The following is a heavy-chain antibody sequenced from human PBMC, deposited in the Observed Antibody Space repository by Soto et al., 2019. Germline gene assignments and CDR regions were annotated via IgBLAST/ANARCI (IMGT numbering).Heavy chain of an antibody. Sequence: GSLRLSCAASGFTFSDYYMSWIRQAPGKGLEWVSYISSSGSTIYYADSVKGRFTISRDNAKNSLYLQMNSLRAEDTAVYYCARSDAGVVVPAARMADYWGQGTLGTVSS. CDR3: ARSDAGVVVPAARMADY. CDR2: ISSSGSTI. V-gene: IGHV3-11*01. CDR1: GFTFSDYY. D-gene: IGHD2-2*01. J-gene: IGHJ4*02.